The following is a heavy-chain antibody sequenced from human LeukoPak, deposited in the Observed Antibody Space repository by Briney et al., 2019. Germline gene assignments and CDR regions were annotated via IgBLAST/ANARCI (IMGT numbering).Heavy chain of an antibody. CDR2: IYYSGST. Sequence: SETLSLTCTVSGGSISSSGYYWGWIRQPPGKGLEWIGSIYYSGSTYYNPSLKSRVTISVDTSKNQFSLKLSSVTAADTAVYYCARVRGVNYYGSGSYSPWGQGTLVTVSS. V-gene: IGHV4-39*01. D-gene: IGHD3-10*01. CDR3: ARVRGVNYYGSGSYSP. CDR1: GGSISSSGYY. J-gene: IGHJ5*02.